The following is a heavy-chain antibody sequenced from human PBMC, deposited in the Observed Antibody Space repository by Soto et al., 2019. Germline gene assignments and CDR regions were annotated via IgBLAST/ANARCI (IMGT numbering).Heavy chain of an antibody. CDR2: IYYSGST. J-gene: IGHJ3*01. V-gene: IGHV4-39*01. CDR1: GGSISSSSYY. D-gene: IGHD2-2*01. CDR3: ARRIAIHCSSTSCPGGIF. Sequence: QLQLQESGPGLVKPSETLSLTCTVSGGSISSSSYYWGWIRQPPGKGLEWIGSIYYSGSTYYNPSLKSRVTIAVDTSKNQFSLKLSSVTAADTAVYYCARRIAIHCSSTSCPGGIFWGQGTMVTVSS.